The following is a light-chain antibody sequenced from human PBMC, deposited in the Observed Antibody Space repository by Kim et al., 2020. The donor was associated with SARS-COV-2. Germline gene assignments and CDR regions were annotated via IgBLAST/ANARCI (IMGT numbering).Light chain of an antibody. CDR3: QVWDSSRDHRVV. J-gene: IGLJ2*01. CDR1: SIGSKS. Sequence: SYELTQPPSVSVAPGKTARITCGGDSIGSKSVHWYQQKPGQAPVLVISYDNDRPSGIPERFSGSNSGNTATLTINRVEAGDEADYYRQVWDSSRDHRVVFGGGTQLTVL. V-gene: IGLV3-21*04. CDR2: YDN.